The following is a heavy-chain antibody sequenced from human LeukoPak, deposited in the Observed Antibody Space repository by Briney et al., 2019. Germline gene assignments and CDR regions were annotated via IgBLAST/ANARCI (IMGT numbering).Heavy chain of an antibody. D-gene: IGHD4-17*01. CDR2: INSDGSST. J-gene: IGHJ4*02. Sequence: GGSLRLSCAASGFTFSSYWMHWVRQAPGKGLVWVSRINSDGSSTSYADSVKGRFTISRDNAKNTLYLQMNSLRAEDTAVYYCARERTRMTTVTTIDYWGQGTLVTVSS. V-gene: IGHV3-74*01. CDR3: ARERTRMTTVTTIDY. CDR1: GFTFSSYW.